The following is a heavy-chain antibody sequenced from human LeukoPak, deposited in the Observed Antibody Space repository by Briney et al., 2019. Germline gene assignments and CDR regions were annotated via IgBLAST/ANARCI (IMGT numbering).Heavy chain of an antibody. D-gene: IGHD3-9*01. CDR2: ISGSGGST. V-gene: IGHV3-23*01. J-gene: IGHJ4*02. CDR1: GFTFSCYA. CDR3: TTMGRYFDENDY. Sequence: QSGGSLRLSCAASGFTFSCYAMSWVRQAPGKGLEWVSAISGSGGSTYYADSVKGRFTISRDNSKNTLYLQMNSLRAEDTAVYYCTTMGRYFDENDYWGQGTLVTVSS.